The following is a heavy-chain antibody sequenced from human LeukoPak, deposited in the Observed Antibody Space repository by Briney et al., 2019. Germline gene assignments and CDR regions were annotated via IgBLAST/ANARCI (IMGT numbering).Heavy chain of an antibody. J-gene: IGHJ4*02. D-gene: IGHD3-22*01. CDR3: STTYYYDSSEGY. CDR2: IKSKTDGGTT. V-gene: IGHV3-15*07. Sequence: GGSLRLSCAASGFTFSNAWMNWVRQAPGKGLEWVGRIKSKTDGGTTDYAAPVKGRLTISRDDSKNTLYLQMNSLKTEDTAVYYCSTTYYYDSSEGYWGQGTLVTVSS. CDR1: GFTFSNAW.